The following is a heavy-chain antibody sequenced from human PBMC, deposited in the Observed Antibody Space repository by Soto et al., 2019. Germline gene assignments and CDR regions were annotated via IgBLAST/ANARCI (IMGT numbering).Heavy chain of an antibody. CDR2: IYYSGSS. D-gene: IGHD6-19*01. Sequence: QVQLQESGPGLVKPSQTLSLTCTVSGGSISSGGYYWSWIRQHPGKGLEWIGYIYYSGSSYYNPSLKSRVTISVDTSKNQFSLKLSSVTAADTAVYYCARETESSGWFSDIWGQGTMVTVSS. CDR1: GGSISSGGYY. V-gene: IGHV4-31*03. CDR3: ARETESSGWFSDI. J-gene: IGHJ3*02.